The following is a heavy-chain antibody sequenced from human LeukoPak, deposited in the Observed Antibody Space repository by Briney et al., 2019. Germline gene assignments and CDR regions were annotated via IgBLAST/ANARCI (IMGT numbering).Heavy chain of an antibody. CDR2: ISGSGGST. V-gene: IGHV3-23*01. D-gene: IGHD3-3*01. Sequence: GGSLRLSCAASGFTFSNYAMSWVRQAPGKGLEWVSAISGSGGSTYYADSVKGRFTISRDNSKSTLYLQMNSLRAEDTAVYYCAKGALDYDFWSGPDYWGQGTLVTVSS. CDR3: AKGALDYDFWSGPDY. J-gene: IGHJ4*02. CDR1: GFTFSNYA.